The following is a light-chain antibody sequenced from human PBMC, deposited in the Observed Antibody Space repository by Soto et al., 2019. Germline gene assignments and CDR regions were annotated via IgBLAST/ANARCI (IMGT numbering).Light chain of an antibody. J-gene: IGKJ4*01. V-gene: IGKV1D-12*01. Sequence: MQITLSPSSMSASVGDRVTITCRASQGISSWLAWYQQKLGKAPNLLIYDASTLQSGVPSRFSGSGSGTDFTLTISSLQPEDFATYYCQQANSFPLTFGGGTKVDIK. CDR1: QGISSW. CDR2: DAS. CDR3: QQANSFPLT.